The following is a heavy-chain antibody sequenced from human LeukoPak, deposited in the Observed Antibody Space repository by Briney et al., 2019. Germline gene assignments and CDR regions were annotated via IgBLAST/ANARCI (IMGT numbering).Heavy chain of an antibody. Sequence: GASVKVSCKGSGYTFTSYWIQWVRRAPGQGLEWMGLINPDGGSTAYAHRFQGRVTMTRDTSTSTVYMDLSSLRSEDTAMYYCARAPRNSSTMLDYWGQGTLVTVSS. CDR2: INPDGGST. V-gene: IGHV1-46*01. D-gene: IGHD6-13*01. J-gene: IGHJ4*02. CDR3: ARAPRNSSTMLDY. CDR1: GYTFTSYW.